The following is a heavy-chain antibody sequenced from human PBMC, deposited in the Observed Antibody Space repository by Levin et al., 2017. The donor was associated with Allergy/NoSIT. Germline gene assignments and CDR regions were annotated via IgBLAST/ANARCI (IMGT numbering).Heavy chain of an antibody. J-gene: IGHJ5*02. CDR2: IIPIFGTA. CDR3: AREKTPGENWFDP. CDR1: GGTFSSYA. D-gene: IGHD3-10*01. V-gene: IGHV1-69*13. Sequence: SVKVSCKASGGTFSSYAISWVRQAPGQGLEWMGGIIPIFGTANYAQKFQGRVTITADESTSTAYMELSSLRSEDTAVYYCAREKTPGENWFDPWGQGTLVTVSS.